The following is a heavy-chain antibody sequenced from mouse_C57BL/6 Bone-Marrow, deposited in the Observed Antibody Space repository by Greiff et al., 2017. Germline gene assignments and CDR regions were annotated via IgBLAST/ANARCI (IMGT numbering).Heavy chain of an antibody. Sequence: VKLQQPGAELVKPGASVKLSCKASGYTFTSYWITWVKQRPGQGLEWIGDIYPGSGSTNYNEKFKSKATLTVDTSSSTAYMQLSSLTSEDSAVXYCARTYYGSSFDVWGTGTTVTVSS. CDR2: IYPGSGST. V-gene: IGHV1-55*01. D-gene: IGHD1-1*01. CDR3: ARTYYGSSFDV. CDR1: GYTFTSYW. J-gene: IGHJ1*03.